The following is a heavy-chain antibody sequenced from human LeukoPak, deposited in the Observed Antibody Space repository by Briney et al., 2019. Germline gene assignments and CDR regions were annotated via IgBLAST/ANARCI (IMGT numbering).Heavy chain of an antibody. D-gene: IGHD4/OR15-4a*01. CDR1: GFTFDDYT. CDR3: ASRPANDY. V-gene: IGHV3-43*01. Sequence: GGSLRLSCAASGFTFDDYTMHWVRQAPGKGLEWVSLISWDGGSTYYADSVKGRFTISRDNSKNSLYLQMNSLTAEDTAVYYCASRPANDYWGQGTLVTVSS. J-gene: IGHJ4*02. CDR2: ISWDGGST.